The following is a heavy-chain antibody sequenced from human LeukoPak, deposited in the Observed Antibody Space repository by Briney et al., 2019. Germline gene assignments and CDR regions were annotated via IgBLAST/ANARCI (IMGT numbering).Heavy chain of an antibody. D-gene: IGHD6-13*01. J-gene: IGHJ4*02. Sequence: GASVKVSFKASGYTFPSYGISWGRPAPGQGVGWMGWISAYNGNTNYAQKLRGRGTMTTDTSTSTAYMELRSLRSDDTAVYYCARVGIAAAYSISDYWGQGTLVTVSS. CDR1: GYTFPSYG. CDR3: ARVGIAAAYSISDY. V-gene: IGHV1-18*04. CDR2: ISAYNGNT.